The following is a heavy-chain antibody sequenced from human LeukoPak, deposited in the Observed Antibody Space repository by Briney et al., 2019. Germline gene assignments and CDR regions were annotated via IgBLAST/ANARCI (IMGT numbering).Heavy chain of an antibody. Sequence: ASVKVSCKASGYTFTSYAMHWVRQAPGQRLEWMGWINAGNGNTKYSQKFQGRVTTTRDTSASTAHMELSSLRSEDTAVYYCASQAATRLYYYGMDVWGKGTTVTVSS. V-gene: IGHV1-3*01. CDR2: INAGNGNT. CDR3: ASQAATRLYYYGMDV. D-gene: IGHD2-15*01. CDR1: GYTFTSYA. J-gene: IGHJ6*04.